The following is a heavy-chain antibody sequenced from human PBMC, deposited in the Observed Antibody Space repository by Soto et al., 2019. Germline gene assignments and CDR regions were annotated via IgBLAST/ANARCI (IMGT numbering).Heavy chain of an antibody. V-gene: IGHV4-34*01. J-gene: IGHJ4*02. Sequence: PSETLSLTCAVYGGSFSGYYWSWIRQPPGKGMEWIGEINHSGSTNYNPSLKSRVTISVDTSKNQFSLKPSSVTAADTAVYYCARRGATKGYFDYWGQGTLVTVSS. CDR3: ARRGATKGYFDY. CDR2: INHSGST. CDR1: GGSFSGYY. D-gene: IGHD1-26*01.